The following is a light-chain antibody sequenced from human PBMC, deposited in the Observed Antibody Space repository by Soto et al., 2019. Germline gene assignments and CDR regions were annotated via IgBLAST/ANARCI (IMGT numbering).Light chain of an antibody. V-gene: IGKV1-27*01. Sequence: RVPQSHSSRSSYLGDRVPITCLASLPISNYLAWYQQKPGKIPNLLIYAASTLQAGVPSRFSGSGSGTDFTLTISSLQPEDVAAYYCQKYNSAPLTFGGAAKADIK. CDR1: LPISNY. J-gene: IGKJ4*01. CDR2: AAS. CDR3: QKYNSAPLT.